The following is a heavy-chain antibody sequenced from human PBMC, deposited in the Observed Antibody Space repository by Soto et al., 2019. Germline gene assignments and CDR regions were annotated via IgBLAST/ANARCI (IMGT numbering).Heavy chain of an antibody. Sequence: EVQLVESGGGLVQPGGSLRLSCAASGFTFSNYWMHWVRQSPGKGLVWVSHINNDGSSTRYADSVKGRFTISRDNAKTALYQQMTGLRPEDTAGDYFAGGGGVAAMENWFDPWGQGTLVTVSS. V-gene: IGHV3-74*01. J-gene: IGHJ5*02. CDR1: GFTFSNYW. CDR3: AGGGGVAAMENWFDP. D-gene: IGHD2-15*01. CDR2: INNDGSST.